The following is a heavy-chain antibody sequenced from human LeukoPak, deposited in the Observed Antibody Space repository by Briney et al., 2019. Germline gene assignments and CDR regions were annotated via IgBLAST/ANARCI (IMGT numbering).Heavy chain of an antibody. CDR1: GDSFSSNSAA. Sequence: PSQTLSLTCAISGDSFSSNSAAWNWIRQSPSGGLEWLGRTYYRSKWYNGYAVSVKSRISVIPDTSKNQFSLQVNSVTPEDTAVYYCARSGSGGWIDYWGQGTLVTVSS. J-gene: IGHJ4*02. CDR3: ARSGSGGWIDY. CDR2: TYYRSKWYN. D-gene: IGHD6-19*01. V-gene: IGHV6-1*01.